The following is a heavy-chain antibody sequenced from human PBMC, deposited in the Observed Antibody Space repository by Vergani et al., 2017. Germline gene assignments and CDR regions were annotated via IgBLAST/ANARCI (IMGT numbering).Heavy chain of an antibody. CDR1: GFTFGDYA. D-gene: IGHD4-17*01. V-gene: IGHV3-49*04. CDR3: TRDPVMTTVCPHYYYGMDV. CDR2: IRSDTYGGTT. Sequence: EVQLVESGGGLVQPGRSLRLSCTASGFTFGDYAVNWVRQAPGKGLEWVSFIRSDTYGGTTEYAASVKGRFTISRDDSNGIAYLQMNSLKTEDTAVYYCTRDPVMTTVCPHYYYGMDVWGQGTTVTVSS. J-gene: IGHJ6*02.